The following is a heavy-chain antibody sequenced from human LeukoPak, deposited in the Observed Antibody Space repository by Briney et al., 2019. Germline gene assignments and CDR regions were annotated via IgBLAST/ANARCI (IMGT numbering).Heavy chain of an antibody. CDR2: IIENGNRQ. D-gene: IGHD3-10*01. J-gene: IGHJ4*02. CDR1: GFTFSNYI. CDR3: AKGSGNGYGSGPFDY. V-gene: IGHV3-30*04. Sequence: GGSLRLSCSASGFTFSNYIMHWVRQAPGKGLDWVAVIIENGNRQYYADSVKGRFTISRDNSKNTVSLQMSSLRAEDTALYYCAKGSGNGYGSGPFDYWGQGTLVTVSS.